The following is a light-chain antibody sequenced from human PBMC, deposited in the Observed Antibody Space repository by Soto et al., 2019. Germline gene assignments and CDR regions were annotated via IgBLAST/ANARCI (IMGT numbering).Light chain of an antibody. V-gene: IGKV3-20*01. Sequence: EIVLTQSPGTLSLSPGERATLSCRASQSFSSSYLAWYQQKPGQAPRLLIYGASSRATCIPDRFSGSGSGTDFTLTISSLEPEEFAVYYCQHYGSALFTFGPGTKVDVK. J-gene: IGKJ3*01. CDR1: QSFSSSY. CDR3: QHYGSALFT. CDR2: GAS.